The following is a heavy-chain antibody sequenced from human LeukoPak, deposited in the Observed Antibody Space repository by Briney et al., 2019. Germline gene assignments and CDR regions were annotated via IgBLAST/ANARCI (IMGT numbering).Heavy chain of an antibody. V-gene: IGHV3-21*01. J-gene: IGHJ4*02. CDR2: ISSSSSYI. CDR1: GFTFSSYS. CDR3: ARGKWGYYYDSSGYYYGFDY. D-gene: IGHD3-22*01. Sequence: GGSLRLSCAASGFTFSSYSMNWVRQAPGKGLEWVSSISSSSSYIYYADSVKGRFTISRDNAKNSLYLQMNSMRAEDTAVYYCARGKWGYYYDSSGYYYGFDYWGQGTLVTVSS.